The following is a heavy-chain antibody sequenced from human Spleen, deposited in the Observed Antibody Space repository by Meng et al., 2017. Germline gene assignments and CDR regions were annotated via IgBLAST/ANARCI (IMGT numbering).Heavy chain of an antibody. CDR1: GFTVSSNY. CDR3: ARDFHGSGTYYRYYYGMDV. CDR2: IYSGGTT. Sequence: GGSLRLSCAASGFTVSSNYIIWVRQAPGKGLEWVSIIYSGGTTYYADSVKGRFTISRDTATNSLYLQMNSLRAEDTGIYYCARDFHGSGTYYRYYYGMDVWGQGNTVNVSS. V-gene: IGHV3-53*01. D-gene: IGHD3-10*01. J-gene: IGHJ6*02.